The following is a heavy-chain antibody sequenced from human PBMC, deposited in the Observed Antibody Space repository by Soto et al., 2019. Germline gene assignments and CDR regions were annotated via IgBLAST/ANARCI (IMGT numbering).Heavy chain of an antibody. J-gene: IGHJ6*03. Sequence: QVQLVQSGAEVKKPGASVKVSCKASGYTFTSYGISWVRQAPGQGLEWMGWISAYNGNTNCAQKLQGRVTMSPDTATSTAYMELRSLRSDDTAVYYCARFRYEQLELNYMDVWGKGTTVTVSS. CDR3: ARFRYEQLELNYMDV. V-gene: IGHV1-18*01. D-gene: IGHD6-6*01. CDR1: GYTFTSYG. CDR2: ISAYNGNT.